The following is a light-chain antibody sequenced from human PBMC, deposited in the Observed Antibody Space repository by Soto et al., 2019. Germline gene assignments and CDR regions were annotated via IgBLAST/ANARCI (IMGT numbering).Light chain of an antibody. CDR3: LQHYNYPRT. J-gene: IGKJ1*01. V-gene: IGKV1-6*01. CDR2: AAS. Sequence: AIQMTQSPSSLSASVGDRVTIACRASQGIRHDSVWDQQKPGKAPNLLIYAASSLQSGVPSRFSGSGSGTDFTLTISSLQPDEFATYYCLQHYNYPRTFGQGTKVELK. CDR1: QGIRHD.